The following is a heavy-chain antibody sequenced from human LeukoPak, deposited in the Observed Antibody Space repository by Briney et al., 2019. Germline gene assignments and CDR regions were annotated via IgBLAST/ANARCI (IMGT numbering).Heavy chain of an antibody. CDR2: IYYSGST. CDR1: GGSISSYY. D-gene: IGHD3-10*01. Sequence: SETLSLTCTVSGGSISSYYWSWIRQPPGKGLEWIGYIYYSGSTNYNPSLKSRVTISVDTSKNQSSLKLSSVTAADTAVYYCARESSGSYSTWFDPWGQGTLVTVSS. V-gene: IGHV4-59*01. J-gene: IGHJ5*02. CDR3: ARESSGSYSTWFDP.